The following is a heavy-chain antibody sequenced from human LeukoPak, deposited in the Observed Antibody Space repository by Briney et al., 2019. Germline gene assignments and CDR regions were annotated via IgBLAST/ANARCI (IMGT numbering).Heavy chain of an antibody. V-gene: IGHV1-18*01. CDR3: ARGWNDLAY. D-gene: IGHD1-1*01. CDR2: ISAYNGNT. Sequence: GASVKVSFKASGYTFTSYGISWVRQAPGQGLEWMGLISAYNGNTNYTQKCQGRATTTTATSTSTAYMELRSLRSDDTAVYYCARGWNDLAYWGQGTLVTVSS. J-gene: IGHJ4*02. CDR1: GYTFTSYG.